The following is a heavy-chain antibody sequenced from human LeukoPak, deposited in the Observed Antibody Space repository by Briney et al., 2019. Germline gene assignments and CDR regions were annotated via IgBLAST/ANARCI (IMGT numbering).Heavy chain of an antibody. D-gene: IGHD6-19*01. CDR2: ISGSGGST. CDR1: GFTFSSYA. V-gene: IGHV3-23*01. J-gene: IGHJ4*02. CDR3: AKESIGSGWVWAY. Sequence: SGGSLRLSCAASGFTFSSYAMSWVRQAPGKGLEWVSAISGSGGSTYHADSVKGRFTISRDNSKNTLYLQMNSLRAEDTAVYYCAKESIGSGWVWAYWGQGTLVTVSS.